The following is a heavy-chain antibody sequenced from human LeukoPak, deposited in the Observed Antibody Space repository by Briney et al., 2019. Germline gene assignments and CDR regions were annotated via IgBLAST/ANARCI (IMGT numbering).Heavy chain of an antibody. V-gene: IGHV4-34*01. J-gene: IGHJ4*02. CDR2: INHSGST. CDR3: ARGRVVVAAHRYYFDY. CDR1: GGSFSGYY. D-gene: IGHD2-15*01. Sequence: PSETLSLTCAVYGGSFSGYYWSWIRQPPGKGLEWIGEINHSGSTNYNPSLKSRVTISVDTSKNQFSLKLSSVTAADTAVYYCARGRVVVAAHRYYFDYWGQGTLVTVSS.